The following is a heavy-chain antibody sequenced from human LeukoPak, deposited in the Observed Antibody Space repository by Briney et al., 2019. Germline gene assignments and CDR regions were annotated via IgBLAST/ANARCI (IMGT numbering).Heavy chain of an antibody. V-gene: IGHV1-2*02. J-gene: IGHJ6*03. CDR2: INPNSGGI. D-gene: IGHD6-19*01. CDR3: ARGAYSSGWYAWYYYYYMDV. CDR1: RYTFTGYY. Sequence: ASVKVSCKTSRYTFTGYYMHWVRQAPGQGLEWMGWINPNSGGINYAQKFQGRVTMTRDTSISTAYMELSRLRSDDTAVYYCARGAYSSGWYAWYYYYYMDVWGKGTTVTVS.